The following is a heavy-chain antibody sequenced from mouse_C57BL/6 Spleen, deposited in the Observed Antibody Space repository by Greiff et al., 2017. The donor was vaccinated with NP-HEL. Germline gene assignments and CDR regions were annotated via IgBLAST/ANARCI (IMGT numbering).Heavy chain of an antibody. CDR3: AREDIYYGYDDY. CDR1: GYAFTNYL. D-gene: IGHD2-2*01. V-gene: IGHV1-54*01. J-gene: IGHJ2*01. Sequence: VKLQQSGAELVRPGTSVKVSCKASGYAFTNYLIEWVKQRPGQGLEWIGVINPGSGGTNYNEKFKGKATLTADKSSSTAYMQLSSLTSEDSAVYFCAREDIYYGYDDYWGQGTTLTVSS. CDR2: INPGSGGT.